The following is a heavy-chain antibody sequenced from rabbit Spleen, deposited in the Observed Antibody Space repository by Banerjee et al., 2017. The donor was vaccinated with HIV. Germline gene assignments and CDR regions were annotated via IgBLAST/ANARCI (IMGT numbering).Heavy chain of an antibody. V-gene: IGHV1S45*01. CDR1: GFYFSSNR. J-gene: IGHJ2*01. CDR3: ARNYVNAFDP. D-gene: IGHD1-1*01. CDR2: IDTNDGDT. Sequence: QEQLGESGGGLVQPEGSLTLTCTASGFYFSSNRICWVRQAPGKGLEWIACIDTNDGDTDYANWPKGRFTISKTSSTTVTLQMTSLTAADTATYFCARNYVNAFDPWGPGTLVTVS.